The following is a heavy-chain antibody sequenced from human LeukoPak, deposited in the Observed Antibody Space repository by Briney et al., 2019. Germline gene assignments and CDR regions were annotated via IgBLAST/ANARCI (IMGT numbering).Heavy chain of an antibody. CDR3: ARGSGGYDPHDFDY. V-gene: IGHV3-48*04. Sequence: GGSLRLSCAASGLIFSGYSMNWVRQAPGKGLEWISYISSSGTSIYYADSVKGRFTISRDNAKKSLYLQMNSLRAEDTAVYYCARGSGGYDPHDFDYWGQGTLVTVYS. CDR2: ISSSGTSI. CDR1: GLIFSGYS. D-gene: IGHD5-12*01. J-gene: IGHJ4*02.